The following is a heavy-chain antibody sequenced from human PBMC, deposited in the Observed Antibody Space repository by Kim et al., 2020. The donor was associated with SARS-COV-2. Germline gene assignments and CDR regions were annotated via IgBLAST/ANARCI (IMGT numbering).Heavy chain of an antibody. Sequence: SETLSLTCSVSGGSISSYFWSWIRQPPGKGLEWIGNIYHTGSTNYNPSLKNRVTISVDTPKNQLSLRLTSLAAADTAAYYCAREGGYMIWGRPYYYYAMDVWGQGTTVTVSS. CDR3: AREGGYMIWGRPYYYYAMDV. CDR1: GGSISSYF. V-gene: IGHV4-59*01. D-gene: IGHD3-10*01. J-gene: IGHJ6*02. CDR2: IYHTGST.